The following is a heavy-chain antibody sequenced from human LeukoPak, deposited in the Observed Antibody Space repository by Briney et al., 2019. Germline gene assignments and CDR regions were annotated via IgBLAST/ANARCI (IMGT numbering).Heavy chain of an antibody. Sequence: GGSLRLSCAASGFIFSSYSINWVRQAPGKGLEWVSSISSSSSYIYYADSEKGRFTISRDNAKNSLYLQMNSLRAEDTAVYYCARGPSNYVQNWFDPWGQGTLVTVSS. CDR1: GFIFSSYS. V-gene: IGHV3-21*01. D-gene: IGHD4-11*01. CDR3: ARGPSNYVQNWFDP. CDR2: ISSSSSYI. J-gene: IGHJ5*02.